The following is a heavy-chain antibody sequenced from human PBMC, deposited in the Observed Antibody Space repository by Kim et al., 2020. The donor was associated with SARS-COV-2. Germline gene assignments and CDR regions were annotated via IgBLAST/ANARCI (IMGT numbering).Heavy chain of an antibody. V-gene: IGHV3-7*01. CDR2: IMHDGSEK. Sequence: GGSLRLSCAASGFTFGDYWMSWVRQAPGKGLEWVADIMHDGSEKYCVDSVKGRFTISRDNAKNSLFLQMDSLRAEDTAVYYCARDRHYYDSSGHYSLDAFGIWGQGTMVTVSS. CDR1: GFTFGDYW. CDR3: ARDRHYYDSSGHYSLDAFGI. J-gene: IGHJ3*02. D-gene: IGHD3-22*01.